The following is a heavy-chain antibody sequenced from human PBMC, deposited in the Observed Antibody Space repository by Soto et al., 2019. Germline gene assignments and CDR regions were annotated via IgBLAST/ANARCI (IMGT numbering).Heavy chain of an antibody. CDR1: GDSISTFY. CDR3: ARGRTVRNYADDSSDYFYSFDY. V-gene: IGHV4-59*01. Sequence: SETLSLTCTVSGDSISTFYWGWMRQSPGKELEWIGYVYYTGSTNYNPSLKSRVTISVDRSKNQFSLKLTSANAADTAVYYCARGRTVRNYADDSSDYFYSFDYWGQGTQVTVSS. J-gene: IGHJ4*02. CDR2: VYYTGST. D-gene: IGHD3-22*01.